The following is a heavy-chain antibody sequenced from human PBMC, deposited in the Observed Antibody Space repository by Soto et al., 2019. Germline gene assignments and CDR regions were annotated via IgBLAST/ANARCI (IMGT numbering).Heavy chain of an antibody. D-gene: IGHD3-16*01. CDR1: GLSVRGYA. V-gene: IGHV3-30-3*01. Sequence: GGSLRLACAASGLSVRGYAMHWVRQAPGKGWERVGVISYDGSNEYYADSVKGRFTISIDNSNNTLYLHMNSLRAEDTAVYYCARALGGGLYFDYWGQATLVPVSS. CDR3: ARALGGGLYFDY. J-gene: IGHJ4*02. CDR2: ISYDGSNE.